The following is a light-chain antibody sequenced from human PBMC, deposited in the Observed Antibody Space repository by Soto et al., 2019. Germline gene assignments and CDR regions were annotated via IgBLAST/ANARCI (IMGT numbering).Light chain of an antibody. CDR1: QSVTRN. CDR3: QQYNNWPWT. V-gene: IGKV3-15*01. J-gene: IGKJ1*01. CDR2: GAS. Sequence: ELAMTQSPAILSVSPGERATLSCRASQSVTRNLAWYQHKPGQAARLLMYGASTRATGIPDRFSGSGSGTEFTLTISSLQSEDFAVYYCQQYNNWPWTFGQGTKVDIK.